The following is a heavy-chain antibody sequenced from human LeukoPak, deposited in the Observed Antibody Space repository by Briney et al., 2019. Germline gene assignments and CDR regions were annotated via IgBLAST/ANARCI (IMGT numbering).Heavy chain of an antibody. J-gene: IGHJ4*02. D-gene: IGHD1-26*01. CDR3: ARGFRGASFDY. CDR1: GGSMSSYY. CDR2: IYHGGST. V-gene: IGHV4-59*01. Sequence: KSSETLSLTCSVSGGSMSSYYWSWIRQSPGKGLEWIGYIYHGGSTDYNSSLKSRVTISEDTSKKQFSLKVSSVTAADTAVYYCARGFRGASFDYWGQGTLVTVSS.